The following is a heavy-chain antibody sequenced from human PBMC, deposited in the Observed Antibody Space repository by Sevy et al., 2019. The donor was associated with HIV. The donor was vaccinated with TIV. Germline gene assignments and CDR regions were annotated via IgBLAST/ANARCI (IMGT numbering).Heavy chain of an antibody. V-gene: IGHV3-30-3*01. D-gene: IGHD5-12*01. Sequence: GGSLRLSCAASGFTFSSYAMHWVRQAPGKGLEWVAVISYDGSNKYYADSVKGRFTISRDNSKNTLYLQMNSLRAEDTAVYYCVRGGYDFRSHRGGAFDIWGQGTMVTVSS. CDR2: ISYDGSNK. CDR3: VRGGYDFRSHRGGAFDI. J-gene: IGHJ3*02. CDR1: GFTFSSYA.